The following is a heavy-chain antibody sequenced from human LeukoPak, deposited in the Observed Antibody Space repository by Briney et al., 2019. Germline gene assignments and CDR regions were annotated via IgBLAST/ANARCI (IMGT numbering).Heavy chain of an antibody. V-gene: IGHV3-7*01. Sequence: GGSVRLSCAASGFTFSDFWMSWVRQAPGKGREWVASVTQDGSENHYVDSAKGRFTIYRDNAKNSLYLQMRSLRAEDTAVYWCRRGRWDDHAWGQGTRVTVSS. D-gene: IGHD1-14*01. CDR2: VTQDGSEN. CDR1: GFTFSDFW. CDR3: RRGRWDDHA. J-gene: IGHJ5*02.